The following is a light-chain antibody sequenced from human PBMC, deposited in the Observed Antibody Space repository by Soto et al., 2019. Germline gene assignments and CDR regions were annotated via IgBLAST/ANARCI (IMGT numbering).Light chain of an antibody. V-gene: IGLV2-14*01. Sequence: QPALTQPASVSGSPGQSITISCTGTSSDVGGYNYVSWYQQHPGKAPKLMIYDVSNRPSGVSNRFSGSKSGNTASLTISGLQAEDEADYYCSSYTSSSTLVFGTGTKDT. CDR2: DVS. J-gene: IGLJ1*01. CDR1: SSDVGGYNY. CDR3: SSYTSSSTLV.